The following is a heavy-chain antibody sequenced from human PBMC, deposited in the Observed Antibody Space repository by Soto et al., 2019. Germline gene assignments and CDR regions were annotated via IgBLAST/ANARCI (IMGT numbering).Heavy chain of an antibody. D-gene: IGHD6-13*01. Sequence: PSETLSLTCTVSGDSISNGYYTWSWIRQPPGKDLEWIGHIYNSVNTYSNPSLKSRITINPDTSKNQFSLQLNSVTPEDTAVYYCARGVVSSWYISNWFDPWGQGTLVTVSS. V-gene: IGHV4-30-4*01. J-gene: IGHJ5*02. CDR1: GDSISNGYYT. CDR2: IYNSVNT. CDR3: ARGVVSSWYISNWFDP.